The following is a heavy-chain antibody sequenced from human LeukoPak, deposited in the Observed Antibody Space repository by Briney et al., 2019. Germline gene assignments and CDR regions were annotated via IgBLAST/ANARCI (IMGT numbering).Heavy chain of an antibody. Sequence: GRSLRLSCTASGFTFGDYAMSWFRQAPGKGLEWVGFIRSKAYGGTTEYAASVKGRFTISGDDSKSIAYLQMNSLKTEDTAVYYCTRADCGGDCYSYWGQGTLVTVSS. V-gene: IGHV3-49*03. CDR1: GFTFGDYA. J-gene: IGHJ4*02. CDR2: IRSKAYGGTT. D-gene: IGHD2-21*02. CDR3: TRADCGGDCYSY.